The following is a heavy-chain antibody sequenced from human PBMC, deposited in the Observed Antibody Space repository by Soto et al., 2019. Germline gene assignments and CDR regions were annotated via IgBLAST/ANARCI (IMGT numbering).Heavy chain of an antibody. J-gene: IGHJ4*02. CDR1: GLSFIRYE. Sequence: EVQLVESGGGLLQPGGSLRLSCAASGLSFIRYELNWVRQAPGKGLEWVSYISSSGSTIYYADTVKGRFTISRDNANTSLYLQLNSLRAEDTAVYYCAREYGSSSGHFDFWGQGTLVTVSS. D-gene: IGHD6-6*01. CDR2: ISSSGSTI. CDR3: AREYGSSSGHFDF. V-gene: IGHV3-48*03.